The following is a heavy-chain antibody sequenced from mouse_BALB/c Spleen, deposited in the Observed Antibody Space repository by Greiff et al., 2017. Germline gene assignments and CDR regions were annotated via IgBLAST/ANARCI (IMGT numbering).Heavy chain of an antibody. D-gene: IGHD2-14*01. CDR2: IDPANGNT. CDR3: ARIGRYDESAY. V-gene: IGHV14-3*02. J-gene: IGHJ3*01. Sequence: VQLQQSGAELVKPGASVKLSCTASGFNIKDTYMHWVKQRPEQGLEWIGRIDPANGNTKYDPKFQGKATITADTSSNTAYLQLSSLTSEDTAVYYCARIGRYDESAYWGQGTLVTVAA. CDR1: GFNIKDTY.